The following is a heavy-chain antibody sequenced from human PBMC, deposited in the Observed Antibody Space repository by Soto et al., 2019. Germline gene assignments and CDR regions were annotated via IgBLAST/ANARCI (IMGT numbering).Heavy chain of an antibody. Sequence: QVQLQESGPGLVKPSETLSLTCTVSGGSITRGGYYWSWIRQHPGKGLEWIGYIYNSWTTYYDPSLKSRVTISVDTSQNQFSLKLTSVTAADTAVYYCARDPAPWGQGTLVTVSS. CDR3: ARDPAP. V-gene: IGHV4-31*03. J-gene: IGHJ5*02. CDR2: IYNSWTT. CDR1: GGSITRGGYY.